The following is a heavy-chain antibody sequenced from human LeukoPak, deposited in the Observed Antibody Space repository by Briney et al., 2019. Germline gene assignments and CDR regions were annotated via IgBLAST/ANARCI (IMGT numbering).Heavy chain of an antibody. CDR3: AIYYYDSSGYYHPYFDY. D-gene: IGHD3-22*01. J-gene: IGHJ4*02. V-gene: IGHV1-69*05. Sequence: ASVKVSCKASGGTFSSYAISWVRQAPGQGLEWMGGIIPIFGTANYAQKFQGRVTITTDESTSTAYMELSILRSEDTAVYYCAIYYYDSSGYYHPYFDYWGQGTLVTVSS. CDR1: GGTFSSYA. CDR2: IIPIFGTA.